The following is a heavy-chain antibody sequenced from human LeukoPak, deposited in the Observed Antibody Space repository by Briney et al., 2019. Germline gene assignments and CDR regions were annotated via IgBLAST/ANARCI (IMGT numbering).Heavy chain of an antibody. Sequence: ASVKVSCKASGYTFTSYGISWVRQAPGQGLEWMGWISAYNGNTNYAQKLQGRVTMTTDTSTSTAYMELRSLRSDDTAVYYCARGTYYYSSGYYAFDYWGQGTLVTVSS. V-gene: IGHV1-18*01. CDR2: ISAYNGNT. D-gene: IGHD3-22*01. CDR1: GYTFTSYG. CDR3: ARGTYYYSSGYYAFDY. J-gene: IGHJ4*02.